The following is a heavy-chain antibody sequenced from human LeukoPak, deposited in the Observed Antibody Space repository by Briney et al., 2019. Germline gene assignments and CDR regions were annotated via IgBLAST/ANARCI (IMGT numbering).Heavy chain of an antibody. J-gene: IGHJ4*02. CDR2: IYHSGST. Sequence: SETLSLTCAVSGGSISSSNWWSWVRQPPGKGLEWIGEIYHSGSTNYNPSLKSRVTISVDTSKNQFSLKLSSVTAADTAVYYCARMQLAESFDYWGQGTLVTVSS. D-gene: IGHD6-13*01. CDR1: GGSISSSNW. CDR3: ARMQLAESFDY. V-gene: IGHV4-4*02.